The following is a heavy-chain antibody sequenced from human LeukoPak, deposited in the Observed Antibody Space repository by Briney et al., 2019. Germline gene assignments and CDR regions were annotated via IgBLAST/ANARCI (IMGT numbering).Heavy chain of an antibody. V-gene: IGHV7-4-1*02. CDR1: GYTFTSYA. J-gene: IGHJ4*02. Sequence: ASVKVSCKASGYTFTSYAMNWVRQAPGQGLEWVGWINTNTGNPTYAQGFTGRFVFSLDTSVSTAYLQISSLKAEDTAVYYCARKDHRSSTACLDYWGPGTLITVSS. CDR3: ARKDHRSSTACLDY. D-gene: IGHD2-2*01. CDR2: INTNTGNP.